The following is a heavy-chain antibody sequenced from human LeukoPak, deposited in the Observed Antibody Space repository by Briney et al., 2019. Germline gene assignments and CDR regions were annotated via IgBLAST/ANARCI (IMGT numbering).Heavy chain of an antibody. CDR1: GGSISSSSYY. CDR3: ARPSYYDFWSGHYYMDV. V-gene: IGHV4-39*01. J-gene: IGHJ6*03. D-gene: IGHD3-3*01. CDR2: IYYSGST. Sequence: SETLSLTCTVSGGSISSSSYYWGWIRQPPGKGLEWIGSIYYSGSTYYNPSLKSRVTISVDTSKNQFSLKLSSVTAAGTAGYYCARPSYYDFWSGHYYMDVWGKGTTVTVSS.